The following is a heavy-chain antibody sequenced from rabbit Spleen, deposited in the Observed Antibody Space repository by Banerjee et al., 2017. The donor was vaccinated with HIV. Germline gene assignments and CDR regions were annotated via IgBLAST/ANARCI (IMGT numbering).Heavy chain of an antibody. D-gene: IGHD8-1*01. CDR1: GVSFISNSY. CDR3: ARDAGSGDYIDVYFDL. Sequence: QSLEESGGDLVKPGASLTLTCTASGVSFISNSYMCWVRQAPGKGLEWIACIYAGSTGSTYYASWAKGRFTISKTSSTTVTLQMTGLTAADTATYFCARDAGSGDYIDVYFDLWGQGTLVTVS. CDR2: IYAGSTGST. J-gene: IGHJ4*01. V-gene: IGHV1S40*01.